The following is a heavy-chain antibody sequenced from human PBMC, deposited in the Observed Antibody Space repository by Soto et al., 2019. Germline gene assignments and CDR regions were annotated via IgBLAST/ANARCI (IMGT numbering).Heavy chain of an antibody. Sequence: GGSLRLSCAASGFTFSSYGMHWVRQAPGKGLEWVAVIWYDGRNKYYEDSVKGRFTISRDNSKNTLYLQMNSLRAEDTAVYYCARELARFLDSNYYGMDVWGQGTTVTVSS. V-gene: IGHV3-33*01. D-gene: IGHD3-3*01. CDR2: IWYDGRNK. CDR1: GFTFSSYG. CDR3: ARELARFLDSNYYGMDV. J-gene: IGHJ6*02.